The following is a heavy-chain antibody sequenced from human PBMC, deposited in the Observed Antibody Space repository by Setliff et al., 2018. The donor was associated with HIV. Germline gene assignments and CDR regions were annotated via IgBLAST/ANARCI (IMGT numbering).Heavy chain of an antibody. J-gene: IGHJ4*02. CDR3: ASLLVRPRGAIGTDY. CDR2: IYYSGNT. V-gene: IGHV4-39*07. Sequence: SETLSLTCTVSGGSISTSSYYWGWIRQPPGKGLEWIASIYYSGNTYYNPSLKSRVTISQDTSKNQFSLKLTSVTAADTAVYYCASLLVRPRGAIGTDYWGQGALVTVSS. CDR1: GGSISTSSYY. D-gene: IGHD3-10*01.